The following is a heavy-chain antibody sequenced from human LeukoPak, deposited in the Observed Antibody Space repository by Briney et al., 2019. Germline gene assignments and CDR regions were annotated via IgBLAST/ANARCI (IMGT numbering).Heavy chain of an antibody. V-gene: IGHV4-39*07. CDR3: ARGIEAGTTGYSAIPYYFDY. CDR1: GGSISSSSYY. Sequence: MPSETLSLTCAVSGGSISSSSYYWGWIRQPPGKGLEWIGSIYYSGSTYYNPSLKSRVTISVDTSKNQFSLKLSSVTAADTAVYYCARGIEAGTTGYSAIPYYFDYWGQGTLVTVSS. D-gene: IGHD1-1*01. J-gene: IGHJ4*02. CDR2: IYYSGST.